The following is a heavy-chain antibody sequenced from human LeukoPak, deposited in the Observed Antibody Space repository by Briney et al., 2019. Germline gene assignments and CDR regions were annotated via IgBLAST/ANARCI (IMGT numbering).Heavy chain of an antibody. J-gene: IGHJ6*03. CDR1: GGFFSGYY. D-gene: IGHD3-10*01. V-gene: IGHV4-34*01. CDR2: IKHSGST. Sequence: PSETLSLTCAVYGGFFSGYYWSWIRQPPGKGLEWIGEIKHSGSTNYNPSLKSRVTISVDPSKNQFSLQLSSVTAADTAVYYCARAAGSSARHYYYYYYMDVWGKGTTVTVSS. CDR3: ARAAGSSARHYYYYYYMDV.